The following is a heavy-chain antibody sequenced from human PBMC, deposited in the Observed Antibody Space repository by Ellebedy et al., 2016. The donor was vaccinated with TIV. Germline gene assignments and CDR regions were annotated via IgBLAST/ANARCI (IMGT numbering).Heavy chain of an antibody. CDR1: GGSITRYY. CDR3: ASFTNSWRHDY. J-gene: IGHJ4*02. CDR2: MFHSGNS. V-gene: IGHV4-59*01. Sequence: MPSETLSLTCSVSGGSITRYYWSWIRQPPGKGLEWIGHMFHSGNSVDNPSLQGRVTMSLDTSKNQFSLRLTSVTAADTAVYYCASFTNSWRHDYWGQGTLVTVSP. D-gene: IGHD2-15*01.